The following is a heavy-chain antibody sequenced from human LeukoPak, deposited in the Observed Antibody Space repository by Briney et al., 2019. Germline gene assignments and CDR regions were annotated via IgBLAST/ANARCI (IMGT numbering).Heavy chain of an antibody. J-gene: IGHJ4*02. CDR1: GYTFTGYY. CDR3: ARDLYCGGDCYPSSFHY. Sequence: GASVKVSCKASGYTFTGYYMHWVRQAPGQGLEWMGWINPNSGGTNYAQKFQGRVTMTRDTSISTAYMELSRLRSDDTAVYYCARDLYCGGDCYPSSFHYWGQGTLVTVSS. V-gene: IGHV1-2*02. CDR2: INPNSGGT. D-gene: IGHD2-21*02.